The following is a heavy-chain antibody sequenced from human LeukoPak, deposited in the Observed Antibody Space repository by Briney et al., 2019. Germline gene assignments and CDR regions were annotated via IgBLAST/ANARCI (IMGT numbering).Heavy chain of an antibody. J-gene: IGHJ4*02. D-gene: IGHD3-16*01. CDR2: ISPSSSYI. CDR1: GFTFSSFK. CDR3: ARDLTGGEYFDS. Sequence: GGSLRLSCAASGFTFSSFKMTWVRQGPGKGLEWVVSISPSSSYIFYADSLKGRVTVSRDNGKSSVFLQMSSLRVEDTAVYYCARDLTGGEYFDSWGQGTLVSVSS. V-gene: IGHV3-21*01.